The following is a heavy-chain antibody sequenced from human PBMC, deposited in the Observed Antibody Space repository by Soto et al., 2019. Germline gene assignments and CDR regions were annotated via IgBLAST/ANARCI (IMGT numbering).Heavy chain of an antibody. V-gene: IGHV4-34*01. D-gene: IGHD4-4*01. Sequence: SETLSLTCAVYGGSFSGYSWSWIRQPPGKGLEWIGEINHSGSTNYNPSLKSRVTISVDTSKNQFSLKLSSVTAADTAVYYCAREGMTTVTTPGFDPWGQGPLVTVSS. CDR3: AREGMTTVTTPGFDP. J-gene: IGHJ5*02. CDR1: GGSFSGYS. CDR2: INHSGST.